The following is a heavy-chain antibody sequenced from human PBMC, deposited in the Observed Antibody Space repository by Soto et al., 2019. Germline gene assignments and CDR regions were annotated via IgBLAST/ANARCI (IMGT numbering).Heavy chain of an antibody. CDR3: ARMATIGYYYMDV. CDR1: GYTFTSYG. V-gene: IGHV1-46*03. Sequence: ASVKVSCKASGYTFTSYGISWVRQAPGQGLEWMGIINPSGGSTSYAQKFQGRVTMTRDTSTSTVYMELSSLRSEDTAVYYCARMATIGYYYMDVWGKGPTVTVSS. J-gene: IGHJ6*03. CDR2: INPSGGST. D-gene: IGHD5-12*01.